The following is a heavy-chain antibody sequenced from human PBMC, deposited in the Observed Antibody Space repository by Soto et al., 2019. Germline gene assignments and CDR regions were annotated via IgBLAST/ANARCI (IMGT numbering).Heavy chain of an antibody. CDR3: ARGTYYFDY. CDR2: ISSSSSTI. CDR1: GFTFSSYS. V-gene: IGHV3-48*01. Sequence: GGSLRLSCAASGFTFSSYSMNWVRQAPGKGLEWVSYISSSSSTIYYADSVKGRFTISRDNAKNSLYLQMNSLRAEDTAVYYYARGTYYFDYWGQGTLVTVSS. J-gene: IGHJ4*01.